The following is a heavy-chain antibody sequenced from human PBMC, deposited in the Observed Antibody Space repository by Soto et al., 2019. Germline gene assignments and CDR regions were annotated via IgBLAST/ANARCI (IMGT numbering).Heavy chain of an antibody. V-gene: IGHV1-46*01. J-gene: IGHJ3*02. D-gene: IGHD6-25*01. CDR2: INPTGGRT. Sequence: QEQLVQSGAEVRQPGASVKVSCKASGYTFIDYHIHWLRQAPGQGLEWLADINPTGGRTNCAQKFQGRLTVTRDSSTSSVYMELSSLTSEDTAVYYCARGPSSGAFDIWGQGTMVTISS. CDR3: ARGPSSGAFDI. CDR1: GYTFIDYH.